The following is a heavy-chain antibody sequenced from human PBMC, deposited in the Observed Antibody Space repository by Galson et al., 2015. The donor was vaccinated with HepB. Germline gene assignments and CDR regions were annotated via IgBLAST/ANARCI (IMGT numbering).Heavy chain of an antibody. D-gene: IGHD6-6*01. CDR2: INTNTGNP. J-gene: IGHJ6*03. CDR3: ARDRSSSSRPYYYYYYMDV. CDR1: GYTFTSYA. Sequence: SVKVSCKASGYTFTSYAMNWVRQAPGQGLEWMGWINTNTGNPTYAQGFTGRFVFSLDTSVSTAYLQISSLKAEDTAVYYCARDRSSSSRPYYYYYYMDVWGKGTTVTVSS. V-gene: IGHV7-4-1*02.